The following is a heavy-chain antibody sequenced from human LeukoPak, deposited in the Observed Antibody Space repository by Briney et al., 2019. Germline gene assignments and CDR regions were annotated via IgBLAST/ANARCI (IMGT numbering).Heavy chain of an antibody. Sequence: GSSVKVSCKASGGTFSSYAISWVRQAPGQGLEWMGGIIPIFGTANYAQKFQGRVTITTDESTSTAYMELSSLRSEDTAVYYCASGPMAPSNHYYMDVWGKGTTVTVSS. CDR3: ASGPMAPSNHYYMDV. D-gene: IGHD3-10*01. J-gene: IGHJ6*03. V-gene: IGHV1-69*05. CDR1: GGTFSSYA. CDR2: IIPIFGTA.